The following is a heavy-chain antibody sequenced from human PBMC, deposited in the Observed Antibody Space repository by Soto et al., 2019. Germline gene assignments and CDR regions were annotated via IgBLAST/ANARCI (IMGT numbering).Heavy chain of an antibody. CDR3: AKDRRTMVRGVIGYFDY. D-gene: IGHD3-10*01. Sequence: GGSLRLSCAASGFTFSSYAMSWVRQAPGKGLEWVSAISGSGGSTYYADSVKGRFTISRDNSKNTLYLQMNSLRAEDTAVYYCAKDRRTMVRGVIGYFDYWGQGTLVTVSS. CDR2: ISGSGGST. CDR1: GFTFSSYA. J-gene: IGHJ4*02. V-gene: IGHV3-23*01.